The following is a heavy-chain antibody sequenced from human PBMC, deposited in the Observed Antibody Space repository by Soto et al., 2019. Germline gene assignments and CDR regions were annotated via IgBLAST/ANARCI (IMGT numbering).Heavy chain of an antibody. J-gene: IGHJ4*02. Sequence: QVQLVQSGAEVKKPESSVKVSCKTSGGTFVRHVISWVRQAPGQGPEWMGKINPLSGISNYAQTFQARATFTADTDSSTAYMELSSLRSYDTAVYYCATPACAATWCSPSHNLDHWGQGTLVTVSS. V-gene: IGHV1-69*09. CDR3: ATPACAATWCSPSHNLDH. D-gene: IGHD2-2*01. CDR2: INPLSGIS. CDR1: GGTFVRHV.